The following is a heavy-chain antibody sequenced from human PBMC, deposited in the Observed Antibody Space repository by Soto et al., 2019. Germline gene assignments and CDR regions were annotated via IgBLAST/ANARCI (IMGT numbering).Heavy chain of an antibody. D-gene: IGHD3-3*01. J-gene: IGHJ6*02. Sequence: QVQLVQSGAEVKKPGSSVKVSCKASGGTFSSYAISWVRQAPGQGLEWMGGIIPIFGTANYAQKFQGRVTITADESTSTAYMELSSLRSEDTAVYYCASLFGVVITTGYYYGMDVWGQGTTVPVSS. CDR2: IIPIFGTA. V-gene: IGHV1-69*12. CDR3: ASLFGVVITTGYYYGMDV. CDR1: GGTFSSYA.